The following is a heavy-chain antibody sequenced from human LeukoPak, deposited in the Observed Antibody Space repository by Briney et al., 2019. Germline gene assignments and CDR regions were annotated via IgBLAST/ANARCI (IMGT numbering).Heavy chain of an antibody. J-gene: IGHJ3*02. CDR1: GYTFTSYY. CDR3: ARVADDSSGYYDAFDI. CDR2: INPSGGST. V-gene: IGHV1-46*01. D-gene: IGHD3-22*01. Sequence: ASVKVSCKASGYTFTSYYMHWVRQAPGQGLEWMGIINPSGGSTSYAQKFQGRVTMTRDMSTSIVYMELSSLRSEDTAVYYCARVADDSSGYYDAFDIWGQGTMVTVSS.